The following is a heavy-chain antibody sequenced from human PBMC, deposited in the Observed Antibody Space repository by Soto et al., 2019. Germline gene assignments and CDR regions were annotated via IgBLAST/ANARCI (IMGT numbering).Heavy chain of an antibody. CDR3: ARDIVGATPGHYYYYGMDV. V-gene: IGHV3-48*03. CDR2: ISSSGSTI. Sequence: PGWSLILSCAASGFTFSSYEMNWVRQAPGKGRDWVSYISSSGSTIYYADSVKGRFTISRDNAKNSLYLQMNSLRAEDTAVYYCARDIVGATPGHYYYYGMDVWGQGTTVTVSS. CDR1: GFTFSSYE. J-gene: IGHJ6*02. D-gene: IGHD1-26*01.